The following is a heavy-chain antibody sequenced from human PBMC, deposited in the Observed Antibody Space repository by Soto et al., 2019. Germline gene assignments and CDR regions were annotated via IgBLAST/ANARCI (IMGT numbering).Heavy chain of an antibody. D-gene: IGHD6-19*01. CDR3: ARQCRRSTCSYYYGMHF. J-gene: IGHJ6*02. Sequence: RDSLQISCKCSGYRFTTYWINWVRQMPGQGLEWMGKIDPTGSYVNYSPSFQGHVTISSDKSISTTYLQWSTLMASDTATYYCARQCRRSTCSYYYGMHFPAQGTSVTVSS. CDR1: GYRFTTYW. V-gene: IGHV5-10-1*01. CDR2: IDPTGSYV.